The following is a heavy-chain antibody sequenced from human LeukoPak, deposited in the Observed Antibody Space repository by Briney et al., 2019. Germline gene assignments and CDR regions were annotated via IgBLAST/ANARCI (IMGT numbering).Heavy chain of an antibody. CDR3: ARHVSYSSGWPHFDY. D-gene: IGHD6-19*01. Sequence: GESLKISCKGSGYSFTNYWIGWVRQMPGKGLEWMGIISPDGSDTRYSPSFQGQVTISADKSITTAYLQWSSLKASDTAMYYCARHVSYSSGWPHFDYWGQGTLVTVSS. CDR1: GYSFTNYW. CDR2: ISPDGSDT. J-gene: IGHJ4*02. V-gene: IGHV5-51*01.